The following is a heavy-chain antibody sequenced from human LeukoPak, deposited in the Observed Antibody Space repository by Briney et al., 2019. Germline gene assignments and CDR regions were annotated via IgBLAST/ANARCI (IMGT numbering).Heavy chain of an antibody. J-gene: IGHJ3*02. CDR3: AKRNTADDGAFGI. V-gene: IGHV3-30*18. Sequence: PGGSLRLSCAASGFTFSNSGMHWVRQAPGKGLEWVAVISYDGSNRYSADSVKGRFTISRDTSKNTLYLQMNSLRVEDTAVYYCAKRNTADDGAFGIWGQGTMVTVSS. D-gene: IGHD1-14*01. CDR2: ISYDGSNR. CDR1: GFTFSNSG.